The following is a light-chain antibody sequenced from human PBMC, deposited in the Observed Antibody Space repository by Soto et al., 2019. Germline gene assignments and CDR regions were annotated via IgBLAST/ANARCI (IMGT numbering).Light chain of an antibody. CDR2: GAF. Sequence: DIPMTQSPSSLTASVGDRVTISCRASQGFSNSLAWYQQKPGKVPTLLIHGAFILQSGVPSRFSGSGSGTEFTLTISSLQPEDVATYYCQKYGSAPLTFGGGTKVEIK. CDR3: QKYGSAPLT. CDR1: QGFSNS. J-gene: IGKJ4*01. V-gene: IGKV1-27*01.